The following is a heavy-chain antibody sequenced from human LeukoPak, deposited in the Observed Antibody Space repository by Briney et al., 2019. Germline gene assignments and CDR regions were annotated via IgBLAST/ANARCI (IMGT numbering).Heavy chain of an antibody. CDR1: GGSITTYY. J-gene: IGHJ3*02. CDR3: ARDLSGRGPAFDI. Sequence: SETLSLTCTVSGGSITTYYWNWIRQSPGKGLEWIGYIYYSGSTYYNPSLKSRVTISVDTSKNQFSLKLSSVTAADTAVYYCARDLSGRGPAFDIWGQGTMVTVSS. CDR2: IYYSGST. D-gene: IGHD3-10*01. V-gene: IGHV4-59*12.